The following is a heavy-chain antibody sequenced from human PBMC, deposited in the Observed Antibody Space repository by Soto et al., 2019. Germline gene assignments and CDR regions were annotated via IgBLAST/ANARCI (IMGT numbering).Heavy chain of an antibody. CDR1: GGSISSGGYY. J-gene: IGHJ4*02. D-gene: IGHD3-22*01. CDR3: ARSYPYYYDSSGYPPLDY. CDR2: IYYSGST. Sequence: PSETLSLTCTVSGGSISSGGYYWSWIRQHPGKGLEWIGYIYYSGSTYYNPSLKSRVTISVDTSKNQFSLKLSSVTAADTAVYYCARSYPYYYDSSGYPPLDYWGQGTLVTVSS. V-gene: IGHV4-31*03.